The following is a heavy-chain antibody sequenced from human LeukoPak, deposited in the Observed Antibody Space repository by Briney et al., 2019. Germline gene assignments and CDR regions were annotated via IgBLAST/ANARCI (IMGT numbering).Heavy chain of an antibody. V-gene: IGHV4-34*01. CDR1: GGSFSGYY. D-gene: IGHD3-22*01. J-gene: IGHJ3*02. CDR2: INHSGST. Sequence: SETLSLTCAVYGGSFSGYYWSWIRQPPGKGLEWIGEINHSGSTNYNPSLKSRVTISVDTSKKQFSLKLSSVTAADTAVYYCAREYYYDSSGYWTDAFDIWGQGTMVTVSS. CDR3: AREYYYDSSGYWTDAFDI.